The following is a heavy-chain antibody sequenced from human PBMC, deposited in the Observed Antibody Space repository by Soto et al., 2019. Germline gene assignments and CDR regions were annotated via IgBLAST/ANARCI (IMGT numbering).Heavy chain of an antibody. CDR2: IYYTGST. CDR1: GGSISSVYYY. J-gene: IGHJ4*02. V-gene: IGHV4-30-4*01. Sequence: HVQLQESGPGLVKPSQTLSLTCTVSGGSISSVYYYWSWIRQPPGKGLEWLAFIYYTGSTYYNPSLKSRLTISIDPSKNQFSLSLRSVTAADTAVYYCANVRAHYFDYWGQGTLVTVSS. CDR3: ANVRAHYFDY.